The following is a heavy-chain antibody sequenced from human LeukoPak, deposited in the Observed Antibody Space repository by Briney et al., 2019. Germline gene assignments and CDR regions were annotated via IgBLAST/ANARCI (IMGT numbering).Heavy chain of an antibody. Sequence: GGSLRLSCVASGVTFSSHAMTWVRQAPGKGLGWGSGITNSGGTTYHAESVKGRFTISRDNSKNTLYLQMNNLRAEDTAVYFCASRPPSETYYGVLDYWGQGTLVTVSS. V-gene: IGHV3-23*01. CDR1: GVTFSSHA. J-gene: IGHJ4*02. D-gene: IGHD1-26*01. CDR3: ASRPPSETYYGVLDY. CDR2: ITNSGGTT.